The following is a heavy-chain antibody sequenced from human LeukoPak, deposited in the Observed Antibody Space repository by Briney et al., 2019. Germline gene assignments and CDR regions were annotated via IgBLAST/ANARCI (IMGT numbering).Heavy chain of an antibody. D-gene: IGHD3-10*01. CDR1: GVTFNDDA. CDR3: AKDLLSGTGYYSWGIFDY. J-gene: IGHJ4*02. Sequence: GGSLRLSCAASGVTFNDDAISWVRQAPGKGLEWVSGISGTGVKTVYSDSVKGRFTISRDNSKNTLNLQMNTLRAEDTAVYYCAKDLLSGTGYYSWGIFDYWGQGTLVTVSS. V-gene: IGHV3-23*01. CDR2: ISGTGVKT.